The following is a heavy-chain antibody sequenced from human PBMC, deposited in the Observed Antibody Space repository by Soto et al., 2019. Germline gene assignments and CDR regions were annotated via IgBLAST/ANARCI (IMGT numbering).Heavy chain of an antibody. V-gene: IGHV1-69*01. CDR2: IIPITATA. J-gene: IGHJ6*02. CDR1: GGTFGSYA. D-gene: IGHD2-2*01. Sequence: QVQLVQAGAEVKKPGSSVKVSCKASGGTFGSYAISWVRQAPGQGLEWMGGIIPITATANYAQKFQGRVTITADEYTSTASMQLSSLRYEDTAVYYCPRSQGSSTSLEIYYYYYYGMDVWGQGTTVTVSS. CDR3: PRSQGSSTSLEIYYYYYYGMDV.